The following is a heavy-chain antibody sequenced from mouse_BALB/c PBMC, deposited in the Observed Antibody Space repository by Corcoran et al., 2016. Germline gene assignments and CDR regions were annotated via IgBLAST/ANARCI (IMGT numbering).Heavy chain of an antibody. Sequence: EVQLQQSGPELVKTGASVKLSCTASGFNIKDTYMHWVKQRPEQGLEWIGRIDPANGNTKYDPKFQGKATITADTSSNTAYLQLSSLTSEDTAVYYCANWDWYFDVWGAGTTVTVSS. CDR1: GFNIKDTY. CDR2: IDPANGNT. CDR3: ANWDWYFDV. D-gene: IGHD4-1*01. J-gene: IGHJ1*01. V-gene: IGHV14-3*02.